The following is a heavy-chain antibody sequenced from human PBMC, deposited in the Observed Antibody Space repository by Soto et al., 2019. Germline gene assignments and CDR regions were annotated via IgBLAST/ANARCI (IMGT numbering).Heavy chain of an antibody. D-gene: IGHD1-1*01. J-gene: IGHJ4*02. CDR3: AKRAAGTGAYLGS. CDR1: GFSFSFASHA. V-gene: IGHV3-30-3*02. Sequence: QVQLVESGGGVVQPGRSLRLSCVASGFSFSFASHALNWVRQAPGKGLEWVAVISFDGGNKFYADSVKGRFTISRDNSKNALYLEMSSLRPDDTAVYYCAKRAAGTGAYLGSCGQGTLVSVSS. CDR2: ISFDGGNK.